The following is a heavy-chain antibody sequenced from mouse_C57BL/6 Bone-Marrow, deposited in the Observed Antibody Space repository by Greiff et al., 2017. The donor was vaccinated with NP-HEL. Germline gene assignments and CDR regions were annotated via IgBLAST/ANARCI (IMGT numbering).Heavy chain of an antibody. CDR3: TRTTVVGTSYWYFDV. D-gene: IGHD1-1*01. J-gene: IGHJ1*03. V-gene: IGHV14-4*01. Sequence: EVQLVESGAELVRPGASVKLSCTASGFNIKDDYMHWVKQRPEQGLEWIGWIDPENGDTEYASKFQGKATITADTSSNTAYLQLSSLTSEDTAVYYCTRTTVVGTSYWYFDVWGTGTTVTVSS. CDR1: GFNIKDDY. CDR2: IDPENGDT.